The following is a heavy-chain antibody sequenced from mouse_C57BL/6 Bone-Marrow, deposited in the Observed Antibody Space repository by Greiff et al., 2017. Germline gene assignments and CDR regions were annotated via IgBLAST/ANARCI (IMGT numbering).Heavy chain of an antibody. V-gene: IGHV1-12*01. CDR1: GYTFTSYN. Sequence: LQQSGAELVRPGASVKMSCKASGYTFTSYNMHWVKQTPRQGLEWIGAIYPGNGDTSSNKKFKGKATLTVDTSSSTAYMQLSSLTSEDSAVYCCLTSTYFDYWGQGTTLTVSS. CDR2: IYPGNGDT. J-gene: IGHJ2*01. D-gene: IGHD1-1*01. CDR3: LTSTYFDY.